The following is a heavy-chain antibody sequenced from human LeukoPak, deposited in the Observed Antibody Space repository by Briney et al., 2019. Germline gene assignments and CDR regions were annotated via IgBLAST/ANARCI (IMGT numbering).Heavy chain of an antibody. CDR1: GFTFSRYD. Sequence: GGSLRLSCAASGFTFSRYDMSWVRQARGKGLEWVSAISGSGGRTYYADSVKGRFTISRDNSKNTLYLQMNSLRADDTAVYYCAMKAVPRPRLHDAFDFWGQGTVVSVSS. CDR3: AMKAVPRPRLHDAFDF. J-gene: IGHJ3*01. D-gene: IGHD5-24*01. V-gene: IGHV3-23*01. CDR2: ISGSGGRT.